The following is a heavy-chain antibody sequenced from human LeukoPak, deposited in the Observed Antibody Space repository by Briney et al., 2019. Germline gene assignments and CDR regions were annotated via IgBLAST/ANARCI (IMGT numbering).Heavy chain of an antibody. CDR3: ARKGPSTIADY. V-gene: IGHV4-4*02. Sequence: PSGTQSLTCAVSADFASSDNWWGWFRQPPVKGLEWIGEIHHRLGTNYNPSLKSRVTISADRSKNQYSLHLTSVTAADTATYYCARKGPSTIADYWGRGTLVTVSS. J-gene: IGHJ4*02. CDR2: IHHRLGT. D-gene: IGHD1-1*01. CDR1: ADFASSDNW.